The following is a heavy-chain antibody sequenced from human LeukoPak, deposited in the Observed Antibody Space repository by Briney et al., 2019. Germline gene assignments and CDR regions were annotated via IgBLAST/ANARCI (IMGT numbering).Heavy chain of an antibody. CDR2: IYYSGST. CDR1: GGSISSSSYY. D-gene: IGHD5-18*01. CDR3: ARDPGGGYSYGI. J-gene: IGHJ4*02. Sequence: PSETLSLTCTVSGGSISSSSYYWGWIRQPPGKGLEWIGSIYYSGSTYYNPSLKSRVTISVDTSKNQFSLKLSSVTAADTAVYYCARDPGGGYSYGIWGQGTLVTVSS. V-gene: IGHV4-39*02.